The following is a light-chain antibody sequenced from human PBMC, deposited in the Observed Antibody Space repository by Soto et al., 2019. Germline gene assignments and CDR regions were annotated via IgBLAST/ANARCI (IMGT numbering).Light chain of an antibody. CDR1: QGISNY. Sequence: DIQMTQSPSTLSASVGDRVTITCRASQGISNYLAWYQQKPGKVPKLLIYAASTLQSGVPSRFSGSGSGTDFTLTISSLQPEDVATYYCQNYDSAPTWTFGQGSMV. CDR2: AAS. CDR3: QNYDSAPTWT. V-gene: IGKV1-27*01. J-gene: IGKJ1*01.